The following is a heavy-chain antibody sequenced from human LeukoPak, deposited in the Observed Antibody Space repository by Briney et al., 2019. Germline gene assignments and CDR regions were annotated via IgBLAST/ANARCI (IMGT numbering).Heavy chain of an antibody. CDR1: GGSISSSSYY. J-gene: IGHJ4*02. V-gene: IGHV4-39*01. CDR3: ARRGYMVRGSYYFDY. CDR2: IYYSGST. Sequence: SETLSLTCTVSGGSISSSSYYWGWIRQPPGKGLEWIGSIYYSGSTYYNPSLKSRVTISVDTSKSQFSLKLSSVTAADTAVYYCARRGYMVRGSYYFDYWGQGTLVTVSS. D-gene: IGHD3-10*01.